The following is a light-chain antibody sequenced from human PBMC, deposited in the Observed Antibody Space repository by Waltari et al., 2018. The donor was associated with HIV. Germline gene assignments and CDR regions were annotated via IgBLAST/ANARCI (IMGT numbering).Light chain of an antibody. Sequence: PGERAVFSCRASQTVTSDYLAWYQQKPGQPPRVLIHGATSRATGIPDRFSGSGAGSDFTLTINRLEPDDSAMYFCQQYATSQAITFGQGTRLEIK. J-gene: IGKJ5*01. CDR2: GAT. V-gene: IGKV3-20*01. CDR1: QTVTSDY. CDR3: QQYATSQAIT.